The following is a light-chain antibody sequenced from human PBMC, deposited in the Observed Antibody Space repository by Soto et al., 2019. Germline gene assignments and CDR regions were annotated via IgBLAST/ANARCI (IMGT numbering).Light chain of an antibody. CDR3: ASYTTSSTYV. Sequence: QSALXQPASVSGSPGQSIAISCTGTSSDVGGFNYVSWYQQHPGKAPKFMIYDVSSRPSGVSDRFSGSKSGNTASLTISGLQAEDEADYYCASYTTSSTYVFGTGTKVTVL. V-gene: IGLV2-14*03. CDR2: DVS. CDR1: SSDVGGFNY. J-gene: IGLJ1*01.